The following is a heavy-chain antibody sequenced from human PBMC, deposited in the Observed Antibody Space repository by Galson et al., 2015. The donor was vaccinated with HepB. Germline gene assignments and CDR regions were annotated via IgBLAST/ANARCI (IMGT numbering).Heavy chain of an antibody. J-gene: IGHJ2*01. CDR1: GGSFSGYY. CDR2: INHSGST. V-gene: IGHV4-34*01. D-gene: IGHD3-16*01. Sequence: LSLTCAVYGGSFSGYYWSWIRQPPGKGLEWIGEINHSGSTNYNPSLKSRVTISVDTSKNQFSLKLSSVTAADTAVYYCARFGYASRFDLWGRGTLVTVSS. CDR3: ARFGYASRFDL.